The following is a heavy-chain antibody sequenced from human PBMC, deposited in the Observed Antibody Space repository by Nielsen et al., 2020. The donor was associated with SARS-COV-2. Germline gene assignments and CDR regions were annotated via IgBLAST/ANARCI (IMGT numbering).Heavy chain of an antibody. CDR1: GLRFNEAW. V-gene: IGHV3-30*18. J-gene: IGHJ4*02. D-gene: IGHD3-10*01. Sequence: SCAAPGLRFNEAWMTWVRQAPGKGLEWVDVISYERSIKFYSDSVKGRFTISRDNSQNTLYLQMNSLRSEDAAMYFCAKSNLLFWFGESRQLDYWGRGTLVAVSS. CDR2: ISYERSIK. CDR3: AKSNLLFWFGESRQLDY.